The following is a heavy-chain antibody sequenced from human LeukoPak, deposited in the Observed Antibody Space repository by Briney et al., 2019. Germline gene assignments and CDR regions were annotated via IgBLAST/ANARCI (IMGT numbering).Heavy chain of an antibody. Sequence: GGSLRLSCAASGFTFDDYAMHWVRQAPGKGLEWVSGISWNSGSIGYADSVKGRFTISRDNAKNSLYLQMNSLRAEDTALYYCAKEHTQYSSGWYAFDYWGQGTLVTVSS. CDR3: AKEHTQYSSGWYAFDY. CDR2: ISWNSGSI. CDR1: GFTFDDYA. J-gene: IGHJ4*02. D-gene: IGHD6-19*01. V-gene: IGHV3-9*01.